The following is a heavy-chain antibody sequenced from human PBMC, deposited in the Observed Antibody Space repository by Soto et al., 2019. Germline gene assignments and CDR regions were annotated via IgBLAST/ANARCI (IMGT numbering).Heavy chain of an antibody. V-gene: IGHV1-69*13. CDR3: AGVGSGSSPDYYYYGMDV. J-gene: IGHJ6*02. D-gene: IGHD3-10*01. CDR1: GGTFSSYA. Sequence: SVKVSCKASGGTFSSYAISWVRQAPGQGLEWMGGIIPIFGTANYAQKFQGRVTITADESTSTAYMELSSLRSEDTAVYYCAGVGSGSSPDYYYYGMDVWGQGTTVTVSS. CDR2: IIPIFGTA.